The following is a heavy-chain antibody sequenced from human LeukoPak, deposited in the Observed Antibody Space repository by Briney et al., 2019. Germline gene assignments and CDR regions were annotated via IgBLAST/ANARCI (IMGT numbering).Heavy chain of an antibody. Sequence: ASVKVSCKASGYTFTSYDIIWLRQATGQGLEWTGWMNPNNGNTGYVQKLQGRLTMTRDTSISTAYMELSSLRSEDTAVYYCARAPGYSYGYFDWFDPWGQGTLVTVSS. CDR1: GYTFTSYD. V-gene: IGHV1-8*02. J-gene: IGHJ5*02. D-gene: IGHD5-18*01. CDR2: MNPNNGNT. CDR3: ARAPGYSYGYFDWFDP.